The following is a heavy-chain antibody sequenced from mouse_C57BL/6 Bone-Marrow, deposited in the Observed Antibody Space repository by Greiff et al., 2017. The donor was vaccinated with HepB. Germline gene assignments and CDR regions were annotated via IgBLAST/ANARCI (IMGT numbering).Heavy chain of an antibody. CDR2: INYDGSST. V-gene: IGHV5-16*01. CDR1: GFTFSDYY. D-gene: IGHD1-1*01. J-gene: IGHJ3*01. CDR3: ARVSAYYGSSYAWFAY. Sequence: EVQLVESEGGLVQPGRSMKLSCTASGFTFSDYYMAWVRQVPEKGLEWVANINYDGSSTYYLDSLKSRFIISRDNAKNILYLQMSSLKSEDTATYYCARVSAYYGSSYAWFAYWGQGTLVTVSA.